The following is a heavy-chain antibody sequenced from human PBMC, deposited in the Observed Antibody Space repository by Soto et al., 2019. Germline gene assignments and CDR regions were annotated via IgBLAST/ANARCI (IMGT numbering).Heavy chain of an antibody. CDR2: IYYSGST. D-gene: IGHD3-10*01. CDR1: GGSISSSSYY. J-gene: IGHJ5*02. Sequence: SETLSLTCTVSGGSISSSSYYWGWIRQPPGKGLEWIGSIYYSGSTYYNPSLKSRVTISVDTSKNQFSLKLSSVTAADTAVYYCARRLVWFGESSPWFDPWGQGTLVTVSS. CDR3: ARRLVWFGESSPWFDP. V-gene: IGHV4-39*01.